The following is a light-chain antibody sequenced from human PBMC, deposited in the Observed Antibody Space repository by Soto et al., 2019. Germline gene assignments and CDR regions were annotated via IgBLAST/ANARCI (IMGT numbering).Light chain of an antibody. J-gene: IGLJ2*01. V-gene: IGLV2-14*03. CDR3: NSYTTTTTPRL. CDR2: NVS. Sequence: QSVLTQPASVSGSPGQSITISCTGTSSDIGGYDYVSWYQHHPGKAPKLIIYNVSNRPSGVSNRFSGSKSGSTASLTISGLQAEDEADYYCNSYTTTTTPRLFGGGTKVTVL. CDR1: SSDIGGYDY.